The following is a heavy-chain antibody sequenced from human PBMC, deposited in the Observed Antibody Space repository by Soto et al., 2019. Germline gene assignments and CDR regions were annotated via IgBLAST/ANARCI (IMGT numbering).Heavy chain of an antibody. D-gene: IGHD6-19*01. CDR3: ARGIAVAGTISYYRIYGMDV. J-gene: IGHJ6*02. Sequence: ASVKVSCKASGYTFTGYYMHWVRQAPGRGLEWMGWINPNSGGTNYAQKFQGWVTMTRDTSISTAYMELSRLRSDDTAVYYCARGIAVAGTISYYRIYGMDVWGQGTTVTVSS. V-gene: IGHV1-2*04. CDR2: INPNSGGT. CDR1: GYTFTGYY.